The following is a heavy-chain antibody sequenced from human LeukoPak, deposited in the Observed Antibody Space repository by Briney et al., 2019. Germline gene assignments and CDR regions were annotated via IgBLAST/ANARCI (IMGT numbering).Heavy chain of an antibody. V-gene: IGHV3-21*01. CDR2: ISSSSSYI. CDR3: ARGPDDYGGNSVGYFDY. CDR1: GFTFSSYS. D-gene: IGHD4-23*01. Sequence: PGGSLRLSCTASGFTFSSYSMNWVRQAPGKGLEWVSSISSSSSYIYYADSVKGRFTISRDNAKNSLYLQMNSLRAEDTAVYYCARGPDDYGGNSVGYFDYWGQGTLVTVSS. J-gene: IGHJ4*02.